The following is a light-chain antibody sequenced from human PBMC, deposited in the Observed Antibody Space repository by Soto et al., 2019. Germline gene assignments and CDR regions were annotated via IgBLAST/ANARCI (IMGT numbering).Light chain of an antibody. CDR3: SSYTSSSTLAV. CDR2: EGI. CDR1: SNTIGGYNV. J-gene: IGLJ3*02. V-gene: IGLV2-14*02. Sequence: QSALTQPASVSGSPGQSITISCTGSSNTIGGYNVVSWYQQHPGKAPKVIIYEGIKRPSGVSNRFSGAISGSTASLTISGLQAEDEADYYCSSYTSSSTLAVFGGGTKLTVL.